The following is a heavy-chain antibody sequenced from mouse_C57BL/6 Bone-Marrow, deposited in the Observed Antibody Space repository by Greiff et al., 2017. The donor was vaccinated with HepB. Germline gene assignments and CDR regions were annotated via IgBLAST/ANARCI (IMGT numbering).Heavy chain of an antibody. V-gene: IGHV5-17*01. D-gene: IGHD1-1*01. CDR1: GFTFSDYG. J-gene: IGHJ4*01. CDR2: ISSGSSTI. Sequence: EVKLQESGGGLVKPGGSLKLSCAASGFTFSDYGMHWVRQAPEKGLEWVAYISSGSSTIYYADTVKGRFTISRDNAKNTLFLQMTSLRSEDTAMYYCARGGTTGSSMDYWGQGTSVTVSS. CDR3: ARGGTTGSSMDY.